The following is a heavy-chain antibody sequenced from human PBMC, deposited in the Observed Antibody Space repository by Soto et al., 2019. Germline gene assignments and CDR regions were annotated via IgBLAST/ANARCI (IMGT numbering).Heavy chain of an antibody. CDR2: VRDSGDNT. Sequence: GSLRLSCEASGFTFSTYAMTWVRQAPGKGLEWVSSVRDSGDNTYYAESVKGRFTVSRDNSKSTVYLQMSSLRGNDTALYFCARSRRTYGDYYDLWGQGTVVTVSS. J-gene: IGHJ4*02. D-gene: IGHD4-17*01. CDR1: GFTFSTYA. CDR3: ARSRRTYGDYYDL. V-gene: IGHV3-23*01.